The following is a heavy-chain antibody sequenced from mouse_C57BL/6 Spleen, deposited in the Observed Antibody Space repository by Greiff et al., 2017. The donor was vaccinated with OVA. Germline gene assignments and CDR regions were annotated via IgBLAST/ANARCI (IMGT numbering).Heavy chain of an antibody. Sequence: QVQLQQPGAELVKPGASVKLSCKASGYTFTSYWMHWVKQRPGQGLEWIGMIHPNIGSTNYNEKFKSKATLTVDKSSSTAYMQLSSLTSEDSAVYYCARDYGSSWFAYWGQGTLVTVSA. CDR2: IHPNIGST. V-gene: IGHV1-64*01. D-gene: IGHD1-1*01. CDR1: GYTFTSYW. CDR3: ARDYGSSWFAY. J-gene: IGHJ3*01.